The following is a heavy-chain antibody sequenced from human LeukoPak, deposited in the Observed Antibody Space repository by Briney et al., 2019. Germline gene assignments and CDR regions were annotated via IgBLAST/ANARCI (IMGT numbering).Heavy chain of an antibody. Sequence: SETLSLTCAVYGGSFSGYYWSWIRQPPGKGLEWIGEINHSGSTNYNPSLKSRVTIPVDTSKNQFSLKLSSVTAADTAVYYCARAGTDYYGSGSITIYYFDYWGQGTLVTVSS. D-gene: IGHD3-10*01. CDR1: GGSFSGYY. V-gene: IGHV4-34*01. J-gene: IGHJ4*02. CDR2: INHSGST. CDR3: ARAGTDYYGSGSITIYYFDY.